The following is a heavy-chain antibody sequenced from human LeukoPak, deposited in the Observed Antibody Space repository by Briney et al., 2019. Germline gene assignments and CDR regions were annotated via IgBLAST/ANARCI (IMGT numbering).Heavy chain of an antibody. D-gene: IGHD3-10*01. CDR2: IYSGGST. CDR1: GFTVSSNY. J-gene: IGHJ3*02. CDR3: ASGNLTMVRGVSDAFDI. Sequence: GGSLRLSCAASGFTVSSNYMSWVRQAPGKGLEWVSVIYSGGSTYYADSVKGRFTISRDNSKNTLYLQMNSLRAEDTAVYYCASGNLTMVRGVSDAFDIWGQGTMVTVSS. V-gene: IGHV3-66*01.